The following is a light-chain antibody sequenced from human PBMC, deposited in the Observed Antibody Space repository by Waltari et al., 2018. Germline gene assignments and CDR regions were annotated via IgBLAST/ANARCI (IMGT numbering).Light chain of an antibody. J-gene: IGKJ2*01. CDR1: QSVLSSSNTKYY. Sequence: DIVMTQSPDSLTVSLGERATINCKYRQSVLSSSNTKYYLGGYQQKPGQPPKLLITWASTRESGVPDRFSGSGSGTDFTLTISSLQAEDVAVYYCQQCYTFPYTFGQGTKLEIK. CDR2: WAS. V-gene: IGKV4-1*01. CDR3: QQCYTFPYT.